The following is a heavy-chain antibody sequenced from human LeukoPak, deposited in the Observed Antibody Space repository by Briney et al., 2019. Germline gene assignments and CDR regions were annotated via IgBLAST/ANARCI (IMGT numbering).Heavy chain of an antibody. Sequence: GGSLRLSCAASGFTFSTYWMYWVRQAPGKGLVWVSRINTDGRNTGYADSVKGRFAISRDNAKNTLYLQMTILTAEDTAVYYCARVGKSGSYYYFDYWGQGTLVTVSS. CDR1: GFTFSTYW. J-gene: IGHJ4*02. V-gene: IGHV3-74*01. D-gene: IGHD1-26*01. CDR2: INTDGRNT. CDR3: ARVGKSGSYYYFDY.